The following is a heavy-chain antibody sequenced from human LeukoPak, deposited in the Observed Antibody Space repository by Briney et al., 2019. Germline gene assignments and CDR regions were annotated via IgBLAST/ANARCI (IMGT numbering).Heavy chain of an antibody. CDR1: GGTFSSYA. J-gene: IGHJ6*03. CDR3: ATIAAAGYYYYYMDV. Sequence: GASVKVSCKASGGTFSSYAISWVRQAPGQGLEWMGGIIPIFGTANYAQKFQGRVTITADESTSTAYMELSSLRSEDMAVYYCATIAAAGYYYYYMDVWGKGTTVTVSS. D-gene: IGHD6-13*01. V-gene: IGHV1-69*13. CDR2: IIPIFGTA.